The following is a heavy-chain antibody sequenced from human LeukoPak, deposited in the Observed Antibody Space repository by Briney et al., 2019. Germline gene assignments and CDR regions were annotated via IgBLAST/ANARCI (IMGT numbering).Heavy chain of an antibody. CDR3: ASFLRGAVAGTKGY. D-gene: IGHD6-19*01. CDR2: ISSSSSYI. V-gene: IGHV3-21*01. J-gene: IGHJ4*02. CDR1: GFTFSSYS. Sequence: PGGSLRLSCAASGFTFSSYSMNWVRQAPGKGLEWVSSISSSSSYIYYADSVKGRFTISRDNAKNSLYLQMNSLRAEDTAVYYCASFLRGAVAGTKGYWGQGTLVTVSS.